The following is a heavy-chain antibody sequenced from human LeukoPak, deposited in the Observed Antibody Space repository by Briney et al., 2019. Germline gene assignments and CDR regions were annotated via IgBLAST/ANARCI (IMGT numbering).Heavy chain of an antibody. V-gene: IGHV3-9*01. CDR2: ISWNSGSI. J-gene: IGHJ6*03. D-gene: IGHD3-9*01. CDR3: AKDSLSTLVALRYFDWYYPTGYMDV. CDR1: GFTFDDYA. Sequence: GRSLRLSCAASGFTFDDYAMHWVRQAPGKGLEWVSGISWNSGSIVYADSVKGRFTISRDNAKNSLYLQMNSLRAEDTALYYCAKDSLSTLVALRYFDWYYPTGYMDVWGKGTTVTVSS.